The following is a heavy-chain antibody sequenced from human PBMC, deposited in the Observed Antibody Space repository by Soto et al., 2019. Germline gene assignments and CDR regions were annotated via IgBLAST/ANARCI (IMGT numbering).Heavy chain of an antibody. CDR1: GFTFSRYS. CDR3: ARVAY. CDR2: ISSGGNTK. J-gene: IGHJ1*01. V-gene: IGHV3-21*06. Sequence: ESGGGLVKPGGSLRLSCVASGFTFSRYSINWFRQAPGKGLEWVSSISSGGNTKSYANSVKGRFTISRDNAKNSLYLEMNSRSPEDPAVYYCARVAYWGQGTLVTVSS.